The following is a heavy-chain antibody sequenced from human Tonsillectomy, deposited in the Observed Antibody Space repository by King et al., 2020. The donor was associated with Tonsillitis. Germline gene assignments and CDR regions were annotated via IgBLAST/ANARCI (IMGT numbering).Heavy chain of an antibody. CDR3: ARSPAGTVDY. CDR1: GYTFTNYR. V-gene: IGHV5-51*01. Sequence: EVQLVESGAEVKKPGESLKISCTSSGYTFTNYRIAWVRQMPGKGLEWMGIIYPDDSDTKYSPSFQGQVTISTDKSINTAYLQWSSLKASDTAMYYCARSPAGTVDYWGQGTLVTVSS. CDR2: IYPDDSDT. D-gene: IGHD6-13*01. J-gene: IGHJ4*02.